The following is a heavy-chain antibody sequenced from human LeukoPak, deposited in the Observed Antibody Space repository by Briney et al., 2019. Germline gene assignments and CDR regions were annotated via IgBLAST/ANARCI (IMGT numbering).Heavy chain of an antibody. D-gene: IGHD1-1*01. V-gene: IGHV3-23*01. J-gene: IGHJ4*02. Sequence: GGSLRLSCAASGFIFSTYTMNWVRQSPGKGLEWLSSISSSGGSSYYADSVKGRYTISRDNSKNTLYLQVISLRAEDTAAYYCAKAAVFHDSCPDSWGQGTLVTVSS. CDR1: GFIFSTYT. CDR2: ISSSGGSS. CDR3: AKAAVFHDSCPDS.